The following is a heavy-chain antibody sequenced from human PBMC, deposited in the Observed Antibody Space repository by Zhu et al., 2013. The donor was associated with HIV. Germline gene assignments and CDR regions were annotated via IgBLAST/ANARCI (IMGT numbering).Heavy chain of an antibody. D-gene: IGHD3-9*01. J-gene: IGHJ4*02. V-gene: IGHV1-2*02. Sequence: VQLVQSGAEVKKPGASLTVSCKASGYTFSDYYIHWVRQAPGQGLEWMGWINPRTGATYYAHNFQGRVTMTRDTSISTAYMELGSLRSDDTAVYYCARGGHFDFLLPFDYWGQGTLVTVSS. CDR3: ARGGHFDFLLPFDY. CDR1: GYTFSDYY. CDR2: INPRTGAT.